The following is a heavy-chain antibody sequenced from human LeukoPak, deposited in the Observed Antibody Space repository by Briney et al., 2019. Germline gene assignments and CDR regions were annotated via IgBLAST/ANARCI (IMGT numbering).Heavy chain of an antibody. CDR1: GGSISSSSYY. CDR2: IYYSGST. CDR3: ARHVRPPLYCYDSSGSDYNFDY. J-gene: IGHJ4*02. D-gene: IGHD3-22*01. V-gene: IGHV4-39*01. Sequence: PSETLSLTCTVSGGSISSSSYYWGWIRQPPGKGLEWIGCIYYSGSTYYNPSLKSRVTISVDTSKNQFSLKLSSVTAADSAVYSCARHVRPPLYCYDSSGSDYNFDYWGQGTLVTVSS.